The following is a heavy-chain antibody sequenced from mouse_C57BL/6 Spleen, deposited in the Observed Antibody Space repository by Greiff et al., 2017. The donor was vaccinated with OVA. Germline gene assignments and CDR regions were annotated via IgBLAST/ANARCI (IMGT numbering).Heavy chain of an antibody. CDR2: INPSNGGT. D-gene: IGHD6-1*01. J-gene: IGHJ2*01. V-gene: IGHV1-53*01. CDR1: GYTFTSYW. CDR3: TGRGSLDY. Sequence: QVQLQQPGTELVKPGASVKLSCKASGYTFTSYWMHWVKQRPGQGLEWIGYINPSNGGTNYNEKFKSEDTMTVDKSSSTAYMQLSSLTSEDAAVYYCTGRGSLDYWGQGTTVTVSS.